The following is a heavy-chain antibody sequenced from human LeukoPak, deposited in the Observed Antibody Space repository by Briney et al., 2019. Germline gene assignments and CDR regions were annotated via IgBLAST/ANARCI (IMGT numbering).Heavy chain of an antibody. J-gene: IGHJ4*02. CDR2: ISYDGSDK. D-gene: IGHD4-17*01. CDR1: GFTFSSSG. V-gene: IGHV3-30*03. Sequence: GGSLRLSCSASGFTFSSSGMHWVRQAPGKGLEWVALISYDGSDKNYADSVKGRFTISRDNSKNALYLQMNSLRSEDAAVYYCVRGSYGDLYWGQGTLVTVSS. CDR3: VRGSYGDLY.